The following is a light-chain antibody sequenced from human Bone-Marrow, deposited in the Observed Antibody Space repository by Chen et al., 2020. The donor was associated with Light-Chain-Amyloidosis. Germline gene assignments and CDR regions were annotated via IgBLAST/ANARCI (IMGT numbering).Light chain of an antibody. CDR3: QVWDRSSDRPV. Sequence: SYVLTQPSSVSVAPGQTATIACGGNNIGSTSVHWYQQTPGQAPRLVVYDDSDRPSGIPARLAGSNAGNTATRTISRVEAGDEADYYCQVWDRSSDRPVFGGGTKLTVL. CDR1: NIGSTS. J-gene: IGLJ3*02. CDR2: DDS. V-gene: IGLV3-21*02.